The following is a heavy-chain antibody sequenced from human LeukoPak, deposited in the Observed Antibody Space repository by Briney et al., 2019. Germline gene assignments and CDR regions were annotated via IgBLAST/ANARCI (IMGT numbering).Heavy chain of an antibody. J-gene: IGHJ5*02. Sequence: GGSLRLSCAASGFTFSGYGMHWVRQAPGKGLEGGAFIRYDGSNKYYADSVKGRFTISRDNSKNTLYLQMNSLRPEVTAVYYCAKEGRDTAMVSGIDPWGQGTLVTVSS. CDR3: AKEGRDTAMVSGIDP. V-gene: IGHV3-30*02. D-gene: IGHD5-18*01. CDR2: IRYDGSNK. CDR1: GFTFSGYG.